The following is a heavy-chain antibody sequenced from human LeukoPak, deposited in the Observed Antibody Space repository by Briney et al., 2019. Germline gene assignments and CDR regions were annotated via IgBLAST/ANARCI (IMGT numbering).Heavy chain of an antibody. Sequence: SETLSLTCAVYGGSFSGYYWSWIRQPPGKGLEWIGEINHSGSTNYNPSLKSRVTISVDKSKNQFSLKLSSVTAADTAVYYCARDRTSEAVAGTVDAFDIWGQGTMVTVSS. D-gene: IGHD6-19*01. CDR2: INHSGST. J-gene: IGHJ3*02. CDR1: GGSFSGYY. CDR3: ARDRTSEAVAGTVDAFDI. V-gene: IGHV4-34*01.